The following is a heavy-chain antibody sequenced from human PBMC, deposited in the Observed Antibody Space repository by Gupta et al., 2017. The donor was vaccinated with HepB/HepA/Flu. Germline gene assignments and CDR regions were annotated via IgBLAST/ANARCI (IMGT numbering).Heavy chain of an antibody. Sequence: EVQLLESGGGLVQPGGSLRLSCAASGFTFSNYAMSWVRQAPGKGLEGGATISGSGGRKEYEDAGKSRVTISRDNSKNTLVVQMKSLGAEDTAVYYCAKNATHRERQFVFDFGGQGAMVTVYS. CDR1: GFTFSNYA. D-gene: IGHD5-24*01. V-gene: IGHV3-23*02. CDR3: AKNATHRERQFVFDF. CDR2: ISGSGGRK. J-gene: IGHJ4*02.